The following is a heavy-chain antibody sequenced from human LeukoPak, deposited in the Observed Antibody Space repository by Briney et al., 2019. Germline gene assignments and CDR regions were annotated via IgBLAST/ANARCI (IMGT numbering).Heavy chain of an antibody. CDR2: IYHSGST. J-gene: IGHJ4*02. CDR1: GYSISSGYY. CDR3: ARQPSTYYFDY. Sequence: PSETPSLTCAVSGYSISSGYYWGWIRQPPGKGLEWIGSIYHSGSTYYNPSLKSRVTISVDTSKNQFSLKLSSVTAADTAVYYCARQPSTYYFDYWGQGTLVTVSS. V-gene: IGHV4-38-2*01.